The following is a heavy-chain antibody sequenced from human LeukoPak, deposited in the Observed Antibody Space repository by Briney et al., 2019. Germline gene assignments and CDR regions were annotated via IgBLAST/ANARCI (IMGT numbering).Heavy chain of an antibody. Sequence: GGSLRLSCAASGFTFSDYYMSWIRQAPGKGLEWVSVIYSGGSTYYADSVKGRFTISRDNSKNTLYLQMNSLRAEDTAVYYCARDPLKYYFDYWGQGTLVTVSS. J-gene: IGHJ4*02. V-gene: IGHV3-53*01. CDR1: GFTFSDYY. CDR3: ARDPLKYYFDY. CDR2: IYSGGST.